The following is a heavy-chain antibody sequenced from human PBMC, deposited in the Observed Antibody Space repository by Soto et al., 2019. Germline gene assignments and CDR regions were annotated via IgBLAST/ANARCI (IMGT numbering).Heavy chain of an antibody. CDR2: ISWNSGSI. CDR1: GFTFDDYA. Sequence: EVQLVESGGGLVQPGRSLRLSCAASGFTFDDYAMHWVRQAPGKGLEWVSGISWNSGSIGYADSVKGRFTISRDNAKNSLYLQMNSLRAEDTALYYCAKVKGTDGMAVWGQGTTVTVSS. J-gene: IGHJ6*02. CDR3: AKVKGTDGMAV. V-gene: IGHV3-9*01. D-gene: IGHD1-1*01.